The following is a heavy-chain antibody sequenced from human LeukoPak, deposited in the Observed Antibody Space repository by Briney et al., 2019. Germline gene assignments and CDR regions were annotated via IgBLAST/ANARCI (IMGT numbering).Heavy chain of an antibody. V-gene: IGHV3-48*01. CDR1: GFTFSSYE. D-gene: IGHD3-9*01. Sequence: GGSLRLSCAASGFTFSSYEMNWVRQAPGKGLEWVSYISRSSSTIYYADSVKGRFTISRDNAKNSLYLQMNSLRAEDTAVYYCASDPGVLRYFDWLSPLDYWGQGTLVTVSS. CDR3: ASDPGVLRYFDWLSPLDY. CDR2: ISRSSSTI. J-gene: IGHJ4*02.